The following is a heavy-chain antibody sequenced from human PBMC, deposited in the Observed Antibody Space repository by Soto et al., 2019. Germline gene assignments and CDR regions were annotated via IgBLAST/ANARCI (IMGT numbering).Heavy chain of an antibody. CDR2: IYYSGST. CDR1: RGSISSSSYY. J-gene: IGHJ4*02. D-gene: IGHD3-22*01. Sequence: PSETLSLTCTVSRGSISSSSYYWGWIRQPPGKGLEWIGSIYYSGSTYYNPSLKSRVTISVDTSKNQFSLKLSSVTAADTAVYYCARDVHSYYYDTSGYYYPGYWGQGTLVTVS. CDR3: ARDVHSYYYDTSGYYYPGY. V-gene: IGHV4-39*02.